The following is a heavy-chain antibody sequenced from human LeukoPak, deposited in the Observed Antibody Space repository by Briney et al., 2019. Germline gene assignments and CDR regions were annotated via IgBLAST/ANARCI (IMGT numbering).Heavy chain of an antibody. CDR3: ARKKITEYYDFWSGPDP. V-gene: IGHV1-69*13. D-gene: IGHD3-3*01. Sequence: ASVKVSCKASGGTFSSYAISWVRQAPGQGLEWMGGIIPIFGTANYAQKFQGRVTITADESTSTAYMELSSLRSGDTAVYYCARKKITEYYDFWSGPDPWGQGTLVTVSS. J-gene: IGHJ5*02. CDR2: IIPIFGTA. CDR1: GGTFSSYA.